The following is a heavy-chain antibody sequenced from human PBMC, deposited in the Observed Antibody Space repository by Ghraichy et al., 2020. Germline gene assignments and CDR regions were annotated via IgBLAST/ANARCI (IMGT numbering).Heavy chain of an antibody. J-gene: IGHJ6*02. Sequence: GGSLRLSCAASGFIFSNYAMTWVRQAPGKGLEWVSSINGTGANTYYADSVKGRFTISRDNSKNTLYLQMNSLRAEDTAVYYCAKDDYCSGATCSTYYYYGLDRWGQGTPVTVSS. D-gene: IGHD2-15*01. CDR2: INGTGANT. V-gene: IGHV3-23*01. CDR3: AKDDYCSGATCSTYYYYGLDR. CDR1: GFIFSNYA.